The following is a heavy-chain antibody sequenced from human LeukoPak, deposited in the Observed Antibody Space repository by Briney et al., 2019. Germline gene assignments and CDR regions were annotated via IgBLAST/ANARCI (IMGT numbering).Heavy chain of an antibody. J-gene: IGHJ3*02. CDR1: GFTVSSNY. V-gene: IGHV3-53*04. Sequence: GGSLRLSCAASGFTVSSNYMSWVRQAPGKGLEWVSVIYSGGSTYYADSVKGRFTISRHNSKNTLYLQMNSLRAEDTAVYYCARAREWELLSDDAFDIWGQGTMVTVSS. CDR2: IYSGGST. CDR3: ARAREWELLSDDAFDI. D-gene: IGHD1-26*01.